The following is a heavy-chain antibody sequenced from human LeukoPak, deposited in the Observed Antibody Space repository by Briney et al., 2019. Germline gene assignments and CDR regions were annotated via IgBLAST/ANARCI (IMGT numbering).Heavy chain of an antibody. CDR3: ARTNPSFDY. V-gene: IGHV4-59*08. CDR1: GGSISSYY. Sequence: SETLSLTCTVSGGSISSYYWSWIRQPPGKGLEWIGYSFYSGSTNYNPSLKSRVTISVDTSKNQVSLKLRSVTAADTAVYYCARTNPSFDYWGQGTLVTVSS. J-gene: IGHJ4*02. CDR2: SFYSGST.